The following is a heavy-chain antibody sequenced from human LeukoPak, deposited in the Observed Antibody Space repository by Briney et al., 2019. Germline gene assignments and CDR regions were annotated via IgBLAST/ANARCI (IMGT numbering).Heavy chain of an antibody. V-gene: IGHV3-21*01. CDR1: RFTFSSYS. D-gene: IGHD4-17*01. Sequence: GGSLRLSCAASRFTFSSYSMNWVRQAPGKGLEWVSSISSSSSYIYYADSVKGRFTISRDNAKNSLYLQMNSLRAEDTAVYYCARVGLADYGDYVGSVEYLQHWGQGTLVTVSS. CDR3: ARVGLADYGDYVGSVEYLQH. CDR2: ISSSSSYI. J-gene: IGHJ1*01.